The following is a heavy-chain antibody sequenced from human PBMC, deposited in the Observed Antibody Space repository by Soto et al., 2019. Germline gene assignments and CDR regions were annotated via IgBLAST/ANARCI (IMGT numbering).Heavy chain of an antibody. J-gene: IGHJ4*02. D-gene: IGHD3-9*01. V-gene: IGHV1-18*04. CDR1: GYTFSNYG. Sequence: ASVKVSCRAAGYTFSNYGVTGVRQAAGQALEWMGCISTYNDDTNYAQNLQGRITLTTDTSTSTAYMELRILTLDDTALYFCARGDILNGYFDFCGQGTLVTVSS. CDR3: ARGDILNGYFDF. CDR2: ISTYNDDT.